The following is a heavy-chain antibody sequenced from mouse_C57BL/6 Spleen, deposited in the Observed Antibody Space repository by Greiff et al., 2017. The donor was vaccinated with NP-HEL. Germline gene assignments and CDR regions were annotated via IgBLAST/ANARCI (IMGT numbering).Heavy chain of an antibody. CDR3: ARNSGIYDGYYVAMDY. CDR1: GFSLTSYG. J-gene: IGHJ4*01. CDR2: IWSGGST. V-gene: IGHV2-2*01. Sequence: VQRVESGPGLVQPSQSLSITCTVSGFSLTSYGVHWVRQSPGKGLEWLGVIWSGGSTDYNAAFISRLSISKDNSKSQVFFKMNSLQADDTAIYYCARNSGIYDGYYVAMDYWGQGTSVTVSS. D-gene: IGHD2-3*01.